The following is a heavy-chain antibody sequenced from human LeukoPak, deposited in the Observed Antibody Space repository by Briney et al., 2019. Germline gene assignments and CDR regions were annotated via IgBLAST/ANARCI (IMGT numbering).Heavy chain of an antibody. V-gene: IGHV3-64*01. D-gene: IGHD3-9*01. CDR3: ARDLRGLRYFDWSPVFDY. CDR1: GFTFSSYA. J-gene: IGHJ4*02. CDR2: ISSNGGST. Sequence: PGGSLRLSCAASGFTFSSYAMDWGRQAPGKGLEYVSAISSNGGSTYYANSVKGRFTISRDNSKNTLYLQMGSLRAEDMAVYYCARDLRGLRYFDWSPVFDYWGQGTLVTVSS.